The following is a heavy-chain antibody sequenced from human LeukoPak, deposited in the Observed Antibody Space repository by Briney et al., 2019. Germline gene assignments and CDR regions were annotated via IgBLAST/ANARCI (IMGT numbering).Heavy chain of an antibody. CDR2: IYSGGST. V-gene: IGHV3-53*01. Sequence: GGSLRLSCAASGFTVSSNYMRCVRQAPGKGLEWVSVIYSGGSTYYADSVKGRFTISRDNSKNTLYLQINSLRAEDTAVYYCTRDEYDYWGQGTLVTVSS. D-gene: IGHD2-2*01. J-gene: IGHJ4*02. CDR3: TRDEYDY. CDR1: GFTVSSNY.